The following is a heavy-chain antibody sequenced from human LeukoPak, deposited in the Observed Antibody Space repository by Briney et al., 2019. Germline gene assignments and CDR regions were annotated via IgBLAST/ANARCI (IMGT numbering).Heavy chain of an antibody. J-gene: IGHJ4*02. Sequence: ASVKVSCKASGYTFTAYYLHWVRQAPGQGLEWMGWINPNNGDTDYAQKLQGRVTMTTDTSTSTAYMELRSLRSDDTAVYYCARSMGYSGYDSGYWGQGTLVTVSS. CDR2: INPNNGDT. CDR1: GYTFTAYY. V-gene: IGHV1-18*04. CDR3: ARSMGYSGYDSGY. D-gene: IGHD5-12*01.